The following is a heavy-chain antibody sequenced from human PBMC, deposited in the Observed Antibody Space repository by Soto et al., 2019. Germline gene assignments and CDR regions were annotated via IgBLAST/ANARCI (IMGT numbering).Heavy chain of an antibody. J-gene: IGHJ4*02. D-gene: IGHD1-26*01. CDR3: ARDGGRHSGGIDY. Sequence: QVQLVQSGAEVKKPGSSVKVSCKASGGTFSSYSINWVRQAPGQGLEWMGEIIPIFGTANYAQKFQGRVTITADESTSTAYMELSSLRFDDTAVYYCARDGGRHSGGIDYWGQGTLVTVSS. CDR1: GGTFSSYS. V-gene: IGHV1-69*01. CDR2: IIPIFGTA.